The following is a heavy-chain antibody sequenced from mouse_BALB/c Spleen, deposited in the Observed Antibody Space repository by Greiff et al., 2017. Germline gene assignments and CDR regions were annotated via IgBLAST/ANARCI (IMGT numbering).Heavy chain of an antibody. D-gene: IGHD3-1*01. J-gene: IGHJ4*01. Sequence: VQLVESGPGLVQPSQCLSITCTVSGFSLTSYGVHWVRQSPGKGLEWLGVIWSGGSTDYYAAFISRLSINKDNSKSQVFFKMNSLQTNDTAIYYCARKNSGGDAMDDWGQGTSVTVSS. V-gene: IGHV2-2*02. CDR3: ARKNSGGDAMDD. CDR2: IWSGGST. CDR1: GFSLTSYG.